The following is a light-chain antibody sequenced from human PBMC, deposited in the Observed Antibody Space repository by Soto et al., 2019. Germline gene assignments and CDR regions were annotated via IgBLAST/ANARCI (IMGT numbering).Light chain of an antibody. CDR3: GTWDTSLSDVV. Sequence: QSVLTQPPSVSAAPGQKVTISCSGSSSNIGNNYVSWYQQLPGTAPKLLIYDNNNRPSGIPDRFSASKSGTSAALGITGLQTGDEADYYCGTWDTSLSDVVFGGGTKVTVL. CDR1: SSNIGNNY. J-gene: IGLJ2*01. CDR2: DNN. V-gene: IGLV1-51*01.